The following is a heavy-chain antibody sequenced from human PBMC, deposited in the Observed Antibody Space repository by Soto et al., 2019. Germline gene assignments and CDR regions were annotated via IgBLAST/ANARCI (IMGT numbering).Heavy chain of an antibody. CDR3: ARDQGNYGDYEYYYYYYGLDV. CDR2: ISSSSSTI. J-gene: IGHJ6*02. D-gene: IGHD4-17*01. Sequence: EVQLVESGGGLVQPGGSLRLSCAASGFTFSSYSMNWVRKAPGKGLEWVSYISSSSSTIYYADSVKGRFTISRDNAKNALYLQMNSLRDEDTAVYYCARDQGNYGDYEYYYYYYGLDVWGQGTTVTVSS. V-gene: IGHV3-48*02. CDR1: GFTFSSYS.